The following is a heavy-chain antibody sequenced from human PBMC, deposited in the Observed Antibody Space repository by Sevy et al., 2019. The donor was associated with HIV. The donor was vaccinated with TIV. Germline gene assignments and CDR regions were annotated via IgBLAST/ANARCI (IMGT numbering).Heavy chain of an antibody. D-gene: IGHD3-9*01. J-gene: IGHJ6*02. V-gene: IGHV1-69*13. CDR3: ARWSYYVILTGYYTGGRHYYYGIDV. CDR2: IIPIFGTA. CDR1: GGTFSSYA. Sequence: ASVKVSCKASGGTFSSYAISWVRQAPGQGLEWMGGIIPIFGTANYAQKFQGRVTITGDESTSTVFMELSSLRSEDTAVYYCARWSYYVILTGYYTGGRHYYYGIDVLGQGTTVTVSS.